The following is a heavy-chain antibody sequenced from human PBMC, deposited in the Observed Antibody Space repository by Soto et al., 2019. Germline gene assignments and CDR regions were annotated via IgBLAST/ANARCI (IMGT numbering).Heavy chain of an antibody. J-gene: IGHJ4*02. CDR2: IYYSGST. CDR1: GGSISSYY. V-gene: IGHV4-59*01. CDR3: ARGKGSSGYYWNFDS. D-gene: IGHD3-22*01. Sequence: SEALSLTCTVSGGSISSYYWSWIRQPPGKGLEWIGYIYYSGSTNYNPSLKSRVTISVDTSKNQFSLKLSSVTAADTAVYYCARGKGSSGYYWNFDSWGQRPLVTVS.